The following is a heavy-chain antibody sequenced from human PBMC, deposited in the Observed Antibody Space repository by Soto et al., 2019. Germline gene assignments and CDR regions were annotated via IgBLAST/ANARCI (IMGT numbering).Heavy chain of an antibody. D-gene: IGHD3-3*01. CDR1: GFTFSSYG. CDR2: ISYDGSNK. CDR3: AKPGGVVIGYYGMDV. V-gene: IGHV3-30*18. J-gene: IGHJ6*02. Sequence: QVQLVESGGGVVQPGRSLRLSCAASGFTFSSYGMHWVCQAPGKGLEWVAVISYDGSNKYYADSVKGRFTISRDNSKNTLYLQMNSLRAEDTAVYYCAKPGGVVIGYYGMDVWGQGTTVTVSS.